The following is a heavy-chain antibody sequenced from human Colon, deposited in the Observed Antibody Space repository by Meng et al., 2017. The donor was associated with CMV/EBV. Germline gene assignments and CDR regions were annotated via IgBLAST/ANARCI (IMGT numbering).Heavy chain of an antibody. V-gene: IGHV3-23*01. Sequence: GGSLRLSCEASGFPFSSSSMNWVRQAPGKGLEWVSAISGSGASTYYADSVKGRFTISRDNSKNTLYLQMNSLRAEDTAVYYCAKRYCTNGVCYLNAADYWGQGTLVTVSS. CDR2: ISGSGAST. CDR1: GFPFSSSS. D-gene: IGHD2-8*01. CDR3: AKRYCTNGVCYLNAADY. J-gene: IGHJ4*02.